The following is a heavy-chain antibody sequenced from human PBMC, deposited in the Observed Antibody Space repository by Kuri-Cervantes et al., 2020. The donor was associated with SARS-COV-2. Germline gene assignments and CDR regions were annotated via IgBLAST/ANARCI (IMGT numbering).Heavy chain of an antibody. CDR1: GFTFSSYW. CDR2: IKQDGSEK. D-gene: IGHD6-19*01. CDR3: ARGRQWLALYYFDY. V-gene: IGHV3-7*01. J-gene: IGHJ4*02. Sequence: GESLKISCAASGFTFSSYWMSWVRQAPGKGLEWVANIKQDGSEKYYVDSVKGRFTISRDNAKNSLYLQMNSLSAEDTAVYYCARGRQWLALYYFDYWGQGTLVTVSS.